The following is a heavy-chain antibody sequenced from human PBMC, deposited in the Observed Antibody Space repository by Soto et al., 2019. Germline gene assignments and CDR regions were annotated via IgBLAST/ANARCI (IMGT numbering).Heavy chain of an antibody. J-gene: IGHJ4*02. CDR3: ARSMSPIQGYLDH. V-gene: IGHV4-30-2*06. D-gene: IGHD3-10*02. CDR2: IYHSGST. CDR1: GGSISSGGYS. Sequence: PSETLSLTCAVSGGSISSGGYSWNWIRQSQGMGLEWIGYIYHSGSTYYNPSLKSRVTISVDTSKNQFSLKLTSVTAADTAVYYCARSMSPIQGYLDHWGQGTLVIVSS.